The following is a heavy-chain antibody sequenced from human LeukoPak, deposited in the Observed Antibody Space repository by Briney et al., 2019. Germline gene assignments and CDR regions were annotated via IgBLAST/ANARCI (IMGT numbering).Heavy chain of an antibody. J-gene: IGHJ4*02. CDR1: GFTFSSSW. V-gene: IGHV3-7*01. CDR3: TRSRRDGNDY. Sequence: GGSLRLSCAASGFTFSSSWMSWVRQAPGKGLEWVANINEDGSAKYYVDSVKGRFTISRDNAKRSLDLQVNSLRAEHTAVYYCTRSRRDGNDYWGQGTLVTVSS. D-gene: IGHD5-24*01. CDR2: INEDGSAK.